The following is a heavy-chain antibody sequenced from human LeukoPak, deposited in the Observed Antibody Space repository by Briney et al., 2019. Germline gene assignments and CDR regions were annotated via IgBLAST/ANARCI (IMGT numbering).Heavy chain of an antibody. CDR2: IYTSGST. CDR1: GGSISSGSYY. J-gene: IGHJ6*03. V-gene: IGHV4-61*02. D-gene: IGHD2-2*01. CDR3: ARGHSHCSSTSCYVYYYYYYYMDV. Sequence: PSETLSRTCTVSGGSISSGSYYWSWIRQPAGKGLEWIGRIYTSGSTNYNPSLKSRVTISVDTSKNQFSLKLSSVTAADTALYYCARGHSHCSSTSCYVYYYYYYYMDVWGKGTTVTVSS.